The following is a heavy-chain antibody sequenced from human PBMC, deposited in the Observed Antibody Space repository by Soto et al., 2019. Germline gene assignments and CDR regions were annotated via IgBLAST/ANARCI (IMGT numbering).Heavy chain of an antibody. J-gene: IGHJ4*02. V-gene: IGHV3-11*01. CDR2: ISDSGSSR. CDR3: ARIYCSGRNCYSAPVDY. D-gene: IGHD2-15*01. Sequence: GGSLRLSCAASGFTFGDFYMSWIRQAPGKGLEWLSYISDSGSSRYSAESVKGRFSISRDNAKNSLYLQMNSLRVEDSAVYYCARIYCSGRNCYSAPVDYWGQGTLVTVSS. CDR1: GFTFGDFY.